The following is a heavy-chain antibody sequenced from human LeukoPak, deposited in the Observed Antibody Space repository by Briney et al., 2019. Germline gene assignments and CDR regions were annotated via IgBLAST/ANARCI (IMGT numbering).Heavy chain of an antibody. D-gene: IGHD3-10*01. J-gene: IGHJ3*02. CDR2: ISYEGSNK. Sequence: PGRSLRLSCAASGXSVSSYGMHWVRQAPGKGLEWVAVISYEGSNKYYADSVKGRLTISRDDSKNTLHLQMNSLRAEDTAVYYCAKDRNYYGSGSYYLDIWGQGTMVTVSS. CDR1: GXSVSSYG. CDR3: AKDRNYYGSGSYYLDI. V-gene: IGHV3-30*18.